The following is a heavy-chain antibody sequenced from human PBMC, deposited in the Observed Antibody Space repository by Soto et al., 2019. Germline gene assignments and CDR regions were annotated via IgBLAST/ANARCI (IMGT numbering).Heavy chain of an antibody. V-gene: IGHV3-30*18. CDR1: GVTFTSHG. Sequence: GGSLRLSCAASGVTFTSHGMHWVRQAPGKGLDWVAAISSTGSNQYYSDSVKGRFTISRSDSTNTLYLEMKSPRVEDTAISYCEKVSDYSSGCYASGWGPFASWGQGTLVTVSS. J-gene: IGHJ4*02. D-gene: IGHD6-19*01. CDR2: ISSTGSNQ. CDR3: EKVSDYSSGCYASGWGPFAS.